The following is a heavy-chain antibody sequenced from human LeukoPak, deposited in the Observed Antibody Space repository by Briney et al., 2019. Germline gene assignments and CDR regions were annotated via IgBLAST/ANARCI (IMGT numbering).Heavy chain of an antibody. D-gene: IGHD3-3*01. CDR2: INVGGATA. V-gene: IGHV3-23*01. Sequence: GGSLRLSCSASGFTFSDYALNWVRQAPGKGLVWVSTINVGGATAYYADSVKGRFTTSRGTSKNTLYLYMNSLRAEDTALYYCCFGVLSSVFFDYWGQGTPVTVSS. CDR3: CFGVLSSVFFDY. J-gene: IGHJ4*02. CDR1: GFTFSDYA.